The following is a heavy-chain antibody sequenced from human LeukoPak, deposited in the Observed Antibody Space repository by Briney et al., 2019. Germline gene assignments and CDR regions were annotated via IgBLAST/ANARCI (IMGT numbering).Heavy chain of an antibody. CDR2: INPDNGGT. D-gene: IGHD1-26*01. V-gene: IGHV1-2*02. Sequence: GASVKVSCKTSGYTFTSYHIHWVRQAPGQGLDYMGWINPDNGGTNYAQNFQGRVIMTRDTSISTAYMQLSRLTPDDTAVYYCARSPSGELDYWGRGTLVSVSS. CDR1: GYTFTSYH. CDR3: ARSPSGELDY. J-gene: IGHJ4*02.